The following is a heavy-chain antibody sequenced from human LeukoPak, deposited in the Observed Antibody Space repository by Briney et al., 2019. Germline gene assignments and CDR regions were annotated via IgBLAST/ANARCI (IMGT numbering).Heavy chain of an antibody. CDR2: IIPRSGTA. D-gene: IGHD1-26*01. J-gene: IGHJ6*03. V-gene: IGHV1-69*01. Sequence: SVKVSCKASGRTFSTHAISWVRQAPGQALEWLGGIIPRSGTANYAQKFQGRVTINADESTSTAYMELSSLTSGDTAVHYCARDRTEWELRIYYYYMDVWGKGTTVTVSS. CDR3: ARDRTEWELRIYYYYMDV. CDR1: GRTFSTHA.